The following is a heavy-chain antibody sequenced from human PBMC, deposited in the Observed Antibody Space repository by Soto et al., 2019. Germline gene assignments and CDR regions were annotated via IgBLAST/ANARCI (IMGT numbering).Heavy chain of an antibody. J-gene: IGHJ4*02. V-gene: IGHV4-39*01. CDR2: IYYSGST. CDR3: ASHTGGYSYGYFYFAY. Sequence: PSETLSLTCTVSGGTISSSSYYWGWIRQPPGKGLERIGSIYYSGSTHNNPSLKSRVTISVDTSKNQFSLKLSSVTAAVTAVYYCASHTGGYSYGYFYFAYWGQGTLVTVTS. D-gene: IGHD5-18*01. CDR1: GGTISSSSYY.